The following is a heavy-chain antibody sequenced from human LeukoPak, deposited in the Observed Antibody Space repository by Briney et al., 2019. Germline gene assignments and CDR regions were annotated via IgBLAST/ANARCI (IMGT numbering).Heavy chain of an antibody. CDR2: MDTDGGPI. J-gene: IGHJ5*02. Sequence: GGSLRLSCAASGFTFSRYWMHWGRQAPGEGLGWGSRMDTDGGPIDYADSVKGRFTISRDNPKDTLYLQMTSLRDEDTALYYCISALCGRADPWGRGTLVTVSS. CDR3: ISALCGRADP. D-gene: IGHD1-1*01. CDR1: GFTFSRYW. V-gene: IGHV3-74*01.